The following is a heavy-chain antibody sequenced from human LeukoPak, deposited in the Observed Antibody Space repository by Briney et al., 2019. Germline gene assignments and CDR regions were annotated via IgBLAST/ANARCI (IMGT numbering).Heavy chain of an antibody. CDR2: ISGFNGNA. D-gene: IGHD6-6*01. V-gene: IGHV1-18*01. CDR1: GYTFTSYG. J-gene: IGHJ4*02. CDR3: AREGPYSDSSRSRFDY. Sequence: GASVKVSCKASGYTFTSYGISWVRQAPGQGLEWMGWISGFNGNAIYAQKFQGRVTMTTDTSTSTAYMELSSLRSEDTAVYYCAREGPYSDSSRSRFDYWGQGTLVTVSS.